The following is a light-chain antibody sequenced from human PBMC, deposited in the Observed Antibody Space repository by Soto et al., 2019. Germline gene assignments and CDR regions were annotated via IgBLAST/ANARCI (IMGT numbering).Light chain of an antibody. V-gene: IGKV4-1*01. CDR2: WAS. J-gene: IGKJ4*01. CDR3: QQYYSSSVT. Sequence: DIVIRQSPDSLGVAVCGSATVNCKSSQIVLYSSNNKNHLAWYQQKPGQPPKLLIYWASTRDSGVPDRFSGSGSGTDFTLTISSLQAEDLAVYYCQQYYSSSVTFGGGTKVDIK. CDR1: QIVLYSSNNKNH.